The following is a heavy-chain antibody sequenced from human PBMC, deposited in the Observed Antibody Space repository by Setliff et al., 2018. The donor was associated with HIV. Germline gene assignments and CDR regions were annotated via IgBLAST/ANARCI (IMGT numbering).Heavy chain of an antibody. CDR2: LYSCYST. V-gene: IGHV3-66*03. CDR1: GMTIRNNY. D-gene: IGHD4-4*01. J-gene: IGHJ6*03. Sequence: GGSLRLSCAASGMTIRNNYMSWVRQAPGKGLEWVSLLYSCYSTSYADAVKGRFTVARDNSRNTLLLHMDGLRPEDTAVYYCARVVNPDSSDYYFYYMDVWGKGTTVTVSS. CDR3: ARVVNPDSSDYYFYYMDV.